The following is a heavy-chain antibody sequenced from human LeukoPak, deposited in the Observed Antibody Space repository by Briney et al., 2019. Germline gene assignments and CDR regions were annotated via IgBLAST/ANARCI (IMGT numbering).Heavy chain of an antibody. V-gene: IGHV3-33*01. D-gene: IGHD3-10*01. CDR1: GFTFSNYG. CDR2: IWYDGSEI. Sequence: GRSLRLSCAASGFTFSNYGMHWVRQAPGRGLEWVAVIWYDGSEIYYGDSVRGRFTISRDNSKNTLYLQMNSLRAEDSAIYYCGSQGGSGDYASKSWFDPWGQGTLVTVSS. CDR3: GSQGGSGDYASKSWFDP. J-gene: IGHJ5*02.